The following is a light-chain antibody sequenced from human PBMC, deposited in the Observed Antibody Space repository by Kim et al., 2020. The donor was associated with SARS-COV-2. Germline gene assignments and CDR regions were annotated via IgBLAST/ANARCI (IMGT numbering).Light chain of an antibody. Sequence: EILLTQSPGSLSLSPGEGATLSCRASESVNRNSLAWYQHKPGPAPSLLIGGSSNRATGIPDRFGGSGFGTDFPLTISRLGPEDFATYYCQQYGTAVRTFGHGTKVDIK. J-gene: IGKJ1*01. CDR2: GSS. V-gene: IGKV3-20*01. CDR1: ESVNRNS. CDR3: QQYGTAVRT.